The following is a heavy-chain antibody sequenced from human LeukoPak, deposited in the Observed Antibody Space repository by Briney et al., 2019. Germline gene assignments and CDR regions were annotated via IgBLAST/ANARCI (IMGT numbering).Heavy chain of an antibody. J-gene: IGHJ2*01. V-gene: IGHV4-4*07. CDR3: ARDYRFGYSYRSHWYFFP. CDR2: IHTSGST. CDR1: GGSISSSY. Sequence: PSETLLLTCTVSGGSISSSYWSWIRQPAGKGLEWIGRIHTSGSTSYNPSLKSRVTMSLDTSDNQFSLKLSSVTATDTAVYYCARDYRFGYSYRSHWYFFPSGRGILVTVSS. D-gene: IGHD5-18*01.